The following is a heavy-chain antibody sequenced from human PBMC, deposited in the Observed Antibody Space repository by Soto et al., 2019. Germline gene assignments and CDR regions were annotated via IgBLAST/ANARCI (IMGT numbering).Heavy chain of an antibody. J-gene: IGHJ5*02. V-gene: IGHV4-30-4*01. CDR3: ARATAAAVWSDP. D-gene: IGHD6-13*01. CDR1: GGSISSGDYY. CDR2: IYYSGST. Sequence: LSLTCTVSGGSISSGDYYWSWIRQPPGKGLEWIGYIYYSGSTYYNPSLKSRVTISVDTSKNQFSLKLSSVTAADTAVYYCARATAAAVWSDPCGQGTLVTLSS.